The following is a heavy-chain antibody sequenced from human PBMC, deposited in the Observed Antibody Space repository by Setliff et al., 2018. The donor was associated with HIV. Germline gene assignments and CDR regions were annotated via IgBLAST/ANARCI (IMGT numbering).Heavy chain of an antibody. V-gene: IGHV4-38-2*02. CDR1: GYSISSGYY. Sequence: NPSETLSLTCAVSGYSISSGYYWGWIRQPPGKGLEWIGSIYHSGSTYYNPSLKSRVTISVDTSKNQFSLKLSSVTAADTAVYYCAREVVVGATGGMDVWGQGTTVTVSS. D-gene: IGHD1-26*01. J-gene: IGHJ6*02. CDR2: IYHSGST. CDR3: AREVVVGATGGMDV.